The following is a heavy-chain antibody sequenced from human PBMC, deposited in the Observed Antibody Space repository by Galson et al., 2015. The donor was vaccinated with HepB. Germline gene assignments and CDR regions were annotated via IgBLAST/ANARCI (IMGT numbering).Heavy chain of an antibody. Sequence: SVKVSCKASGYTFTSYGISWVRQAPGQGLEWMGWISAYNGNTNYAQKLQGRVTMTTDTSTSTAYMELRSLRSDDTAVYYCAREYNLLRYNDAFDIWGQGTMVTVSS. CDR1: GYTFTSYG. CDR3: AREYNLLRYNDAFDI. J-gene: IGHJ3*02. CDR2: ISAYNGNT. V-gene: IGHV1-18*01. D-gene: IGHD1-14*01.